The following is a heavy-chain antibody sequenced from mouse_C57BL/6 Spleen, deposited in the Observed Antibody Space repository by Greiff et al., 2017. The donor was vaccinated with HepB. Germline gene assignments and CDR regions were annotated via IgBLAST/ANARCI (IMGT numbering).Heavy chain of an antibody. J-gene: IGHJ4*01. CDR3: ARSPARGAMDY. CDR2: IRNKANGYTT. CDR1: GFTFTDYY. V-gene: IGHV7-3*01. D-gene: IGHD3-3*01. Sequence: EVKLQESGGGLVQPGGSLTLSCAASGFTFTDYYMSWVRQPPGEALEWLGFIRNKANGYTTEYSASVKGRFTISRDNSQNILYLQMNALRAEDSATYYCARSPARGAMDYWGQGTSVTVSS.